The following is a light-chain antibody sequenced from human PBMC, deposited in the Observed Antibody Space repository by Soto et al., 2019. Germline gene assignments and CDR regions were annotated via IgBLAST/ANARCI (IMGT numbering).Light chain of an antibody. CDR1: DSNIGSNS. J-gene: IGLJ3*02. Sequence: QSVLTQPPSASGTPGQRVTISCSGSDSNIGSNSVNWYQHLPGMAPKLLTHSNDHRPSGVADRFSGPKSGTSASLAISGIQSEDEADYYCAAWDEILNGWVFGGRTQLTV. CDR3: AAWDEILNGWV. CDR2: SND. V-gene: IGLV1-44*01.